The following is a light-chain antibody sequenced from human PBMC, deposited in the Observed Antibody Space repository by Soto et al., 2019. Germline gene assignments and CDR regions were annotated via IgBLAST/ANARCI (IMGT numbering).Light chain of an antibody. CDR2: DNN. Sequence: QSVLTQPPSVSAAPGQKVTISCAGSRSNIGNNYVSWYQQLPRTAPKLLIFDNNQRPSGIPDRFSGSKSGTSATLGITGLQTGDEAGYFCGTWDSDLNAVVFGGGTKLTVL. CDR3: GTWDSDLNAVV. V-gene: IGLV1-51*01. J-gene: IGLJ2*01. CDR1: RSNIGNNY.